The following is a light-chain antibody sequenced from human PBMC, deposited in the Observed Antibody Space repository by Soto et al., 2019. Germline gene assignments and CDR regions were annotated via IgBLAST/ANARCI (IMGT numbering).Light chain of an antibody. V-gene: IGLV2-18*02. CDR3: NSYTGSSTYV. J-gene: IGLJ1*01. Sequence: QSVLTQPPSVSGSPGQSVAISCTGTSSDVGSYNRVSWYQQPPGAAPKLMIYEVSNRPSGVPDRFSGSKSGSTASLIISGLQAEDEADYYCNSYTGSSTYVFGTGTKVT. CDR2: EVS. CDR1: SSDVGSYNR.